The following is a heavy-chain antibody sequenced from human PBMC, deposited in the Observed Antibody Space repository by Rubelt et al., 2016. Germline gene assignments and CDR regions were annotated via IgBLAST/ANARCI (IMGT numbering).Heavy chain of an antibody. V-gene: IGHV3-23*01. D-gene: IGHD2-15*01. Sequence: GKGLEWVSAISTSGGSTYYADSVKGRFTISRDNSKNTLYLQMNSLRAEDTAVYYCAKGSGRAYCSGGSCYPIDYWGQGTLVTVSS. CDR3: AKGSGRAYCSGGSCYPIDY. J-gene: IGHJ4*02. CDR2: ISTSGGST.